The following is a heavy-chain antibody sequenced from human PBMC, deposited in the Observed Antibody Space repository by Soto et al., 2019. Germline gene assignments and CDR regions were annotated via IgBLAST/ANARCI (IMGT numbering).Heavy chain of an antibody. D-gene: IGHD7-27*01. Sequence: EVQLVESGGGLVQPGGSLRLSCATSGFILSDCAMNWVRQAPGTGLEWVSYISSSSSVIDYADSVKGRFTVSRDNARNSLYLHMNSLRAEDTAVYYCARDLSWGSNWYYYMDVWGKGTTVTVSS. V-gene: IGHV3-48*01. CDR3: ARDLSWGSNWYYYMDV. CDR1: GFILSDCA. J-gene: IGHJ6*03. CDR2: ISSSSSVI.